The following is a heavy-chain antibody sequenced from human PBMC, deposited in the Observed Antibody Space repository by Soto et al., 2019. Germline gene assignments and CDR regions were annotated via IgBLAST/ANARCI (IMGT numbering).Heavy chain of an antibody. Sequence: SETLSLTCTVSGGSISSGGYYWSWIRQHPGKGLEWIGYIYYSGSTYYNPSLKSRVTISVDTSKNQFSLKLSSVTAADTAVYYCARGTYCGGDCYSDFDYWGQGTRVTVSS. CDR3: ARGTYCGGDCYSDFDY. CDR2: IYYSGST. J-gene: IGHJ4*02. CDR1: GGSISSGGYY. V-gene: IGHV4-31*03. D-gene: IGHD2-21*02.